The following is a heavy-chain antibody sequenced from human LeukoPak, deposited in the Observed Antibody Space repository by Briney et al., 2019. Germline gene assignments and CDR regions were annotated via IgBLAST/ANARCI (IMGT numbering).Heavy chain of an antibody. Sequence: ASVKVSCKASGGTFSSYAISWVRQAPGQGLEWMGRIIPILGIANYAQKFQGRVTITADKSTSTAYMELSSLRSEDTAVYYCARGGPSSFMLGITTLDYWGQGTLVTVSS. CDR2: IIPILGIA. V-gene: IGHV1-69*04. CDR3: ARGGPSSFMLGITTLDY. J-gene: IGHJ4*02. D-gene: IGHD2-8*01. CDR1: GGTFSSYA.